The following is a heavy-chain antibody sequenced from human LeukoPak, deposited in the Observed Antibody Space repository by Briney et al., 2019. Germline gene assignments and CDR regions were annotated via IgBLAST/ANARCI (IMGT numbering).Heavy chain of an antibody. D-gene: IGHD6-13*01. CDR3: TRDQAIAAADSFYYYYGMDV. Sequence: GGSLRLSCTASGFTFGDYAMSWVRQAPGKGLEWVGFIRSKAYGGTTEYAASVKGRFTISRDESKSIAYLRMNSLKTEDTAVYYCTRDQAIAAADSFYYYYGMDVWGQGTTVTVSS. V-gene: IGHV3-49*04. CDR1: GFTFGDYA. CDR2: IRSKAYGGTT. J-gene: IGHJ6*02.